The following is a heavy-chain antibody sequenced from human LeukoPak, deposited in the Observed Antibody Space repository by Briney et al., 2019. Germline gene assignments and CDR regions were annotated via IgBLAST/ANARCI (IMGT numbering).Heavy chain of an antibody. CDR2: IRSKTYGGTT. CDR3: ARILGLTLDY. CDR1: GLTIGDDA. Sequence: SLRLSCTTSGLTIGDDAVSWVRQAPGKGLEWVGFIRSKTYGGTTEYAASVKGRFTISRDDSKSIAYLQMNSLKTEDTAVYYCARILGLTLDYWGQGTLVTVSS. J-gene: IGHJ4*02. D-gene: IGHD1-14*01. V-gene: IGHV3-49*04.